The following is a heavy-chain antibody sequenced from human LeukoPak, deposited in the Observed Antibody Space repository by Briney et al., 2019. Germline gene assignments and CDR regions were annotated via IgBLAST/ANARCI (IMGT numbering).Heavy chain of an antibody. CDR1: GYTFTGYY. V-gene: IGHV1-2*02. CDR3: ARVGLTTSSGYFDY. Sequence: ASVKVSCKASGYTFTGYYMHWVRQAPGQGLEWMGWINPNSGGTNYAQKFQGRVTMTKDTSINTAYMEVSRLSSDDTAVYYCARVGLTTSSGYFDYWGQGTLVTVSS. D-gene: IGHD4-11*01. J-gene: IGHJ4*02. CDR2: INPNSGGT.